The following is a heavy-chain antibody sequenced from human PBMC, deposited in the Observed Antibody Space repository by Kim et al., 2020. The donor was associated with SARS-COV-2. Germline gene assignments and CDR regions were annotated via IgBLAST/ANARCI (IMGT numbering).Heavy chain of an antibody. J-gene: IGHJ6*01. Sequence: SETLSLTCIVSGGSISSSSYYWGWIRQPPGKGLEWIGSIYYTGSTYYNPSLKSRVTISVDTSNNQFSLRLSSVTAADTALYYCAKHIGGAAPAFSYGID. CDR2: IYYTGST. D-gene: IGHD6-25*01. V-gene: IGHV4-39*07. CDR3: AKHIGGAAPAFSYGID. CDR1: GGSISSSSYY.